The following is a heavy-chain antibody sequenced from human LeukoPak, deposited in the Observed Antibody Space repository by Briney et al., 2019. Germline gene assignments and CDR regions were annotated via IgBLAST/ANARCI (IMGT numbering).Heavy chain of an antibody. CDR1: GGSISSDY. CDR2: IYTSGST. Sequence: SETLSLTCTVSGGSISSDYWCWIRQPAGKGLGWIGRIYTSGSTNYNPSLKSRVTMSVDTSKNQFSLKLSSVTAADTAVYYCARDSQWLIYNWFDPWGQGTLVTVSS. CDR3: ARDSQWLIYNWFDP. D-gene: IGHD6-19*01. V-gene: IGHV4-4*07. J-gene: IGHJ5*02.